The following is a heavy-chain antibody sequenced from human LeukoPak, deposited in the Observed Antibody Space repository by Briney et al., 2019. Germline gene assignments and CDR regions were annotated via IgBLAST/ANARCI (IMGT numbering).Heavy chain of an antibody. Sequence: GRSLRLSCAASGFTFSSYAMRWVRQAPGKGLEWVSAISGSGGSTYYADSVKGRFTISRDNSKNTLYLQMNSLRAEDTAVYYCAKDRYSGRSPNWFDPWGQGTLVTVSS. CDR3: AKDRYSGRSPNWFDP. CDR1: GFTFSSYA. CDR2: ISGSGGST. D-gene: IGHD1-26*01. V-gene: IGHV3-23*01. J-gene: IGHJ5*02.